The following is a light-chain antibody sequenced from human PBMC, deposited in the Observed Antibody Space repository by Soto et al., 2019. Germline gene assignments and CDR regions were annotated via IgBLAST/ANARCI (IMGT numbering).Light chain of an antibody. Sequence: DIQMTQSPSSLSTSVGDGVTITCRASQNIGRNLNWYQQKPGKAPKLLIYTVSNLQTGVPLRFSGRGSGTEFTLTISALQPEDFATYYCQQCYSIPLTFGGGTKVDIK. CDR2: TVS. V-gene: IGKV1-39*01. CDR3: QQCYSIPLT. CDR1: QNIGRN. J-gene: IGKJ4*01.